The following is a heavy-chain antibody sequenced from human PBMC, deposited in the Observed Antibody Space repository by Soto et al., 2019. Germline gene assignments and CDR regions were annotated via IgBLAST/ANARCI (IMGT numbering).Heavy chain of an antibody. D-gene: IGHD2-15*01. CDR2: IDPSDSYT. V-gene: IGHV5-10-1*01. CDR1: GYSFTSCW. J-gene: IGHJ6*02. Sequence: GESLKISCKGSGYSFTSCWISWVRQMPGKGLEWMGRIDPSDSYTNYSPSFQGHVTISADKSISTAYLQWSSLKASDTAMYYCARHGGYCSGGSCYSSYYYGMDVWGQGTTVTVSS. CDR3: ARHGGYCSGGSCYSSYYYGMDV.